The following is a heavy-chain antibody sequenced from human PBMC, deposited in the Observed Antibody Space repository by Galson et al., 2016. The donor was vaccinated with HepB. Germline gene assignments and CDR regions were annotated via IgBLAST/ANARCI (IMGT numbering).Heavy chain of an antibody. CDR1: GGSISGYY. Sequence: SETLSLTCTVSGGSISGYYWNWIRQPPGKGLEWIGFIHYSGTTNYSPSLKSRVTMSVDTSKNQSSLRLSSVTAADKAVYYCARTRASTVSPGYFDDWGQGTLVTVSS. CDR2: IHYSGTT. J-gene: IGHJ4*02. V-gene: IGHV4-59*01. CDR3: ARTRASTVSPGYFDD. D-gene: IGHD4-17*01.